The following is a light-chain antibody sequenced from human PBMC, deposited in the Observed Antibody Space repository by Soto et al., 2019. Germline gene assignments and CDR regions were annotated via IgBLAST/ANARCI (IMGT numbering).Light chain of an antibody. CDR2: DNN. CDR3: ATWDSSLSVVL. J-gene: IGLJ2*01. CDR1: SSNIGNNY. Sequence: QSVLTQPPSVSAAPGQKVTISCSGSSSNIGNNYVSWYQQLPGTAPKLLIYDNNKRPSGIPDRFSGSKSGTSATLGITGLQTGDEADYYCATWDSSLSVVLFGGGTKVTVL. V-gene: IGLV1-51*01.